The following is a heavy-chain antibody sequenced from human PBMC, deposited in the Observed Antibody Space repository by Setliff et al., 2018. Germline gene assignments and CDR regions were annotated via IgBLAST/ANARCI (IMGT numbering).Heavy chain of an antibody. V-gene: IGHV1-18*04. CDR1: GYIFAGYY. Sequence: ASVKVSCKASGYIFAGYYMHWVRQTPGQGLEWMGWISGHNGKTIYAQKFQGRVVMTTDTGSSTAYMELRNLRSDDTAVYYCAKEPAISLTEAIRRTYFDYALDVWGQGTTVTVSS. CDR3: AKEPAISLTEAIRRTYFDYALDV. CDR2: ISGHNGKT. D-gene: IGHD5-12*01. J-gene: IGHJ6*02.